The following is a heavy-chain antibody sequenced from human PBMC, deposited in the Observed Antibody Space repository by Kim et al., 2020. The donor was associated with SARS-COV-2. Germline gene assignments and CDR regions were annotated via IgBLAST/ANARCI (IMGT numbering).Heavy chain of an antibody. CDR3: ARGPVAALFDY. V-gene: IGHV4-59*09. CDR2: T. J-gene: IGHJ4*02. D-gene: IGHD6-19*01. Sequence: TNYNPSLKSRVTISVDTSKNQFSLKLSSVTAADTAVYYCARGPVAALFDYWGQGTLVTVSS.